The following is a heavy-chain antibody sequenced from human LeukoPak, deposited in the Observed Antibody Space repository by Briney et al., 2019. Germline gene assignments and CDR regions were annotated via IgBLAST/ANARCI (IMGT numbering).Heavy chain of an antibody. D-gene: IGHD2-2*01. CDR1: GGPISSYY. J-gene: IGHJ4*02. CDR3: ARADYQPLLNFDY. Sequence: PSETLSLTCTVSGGPISSYYWSWIRQPPGKGLEWIGYIYYSGSTNYNPSLKSRVTISVDTSKNQFSLKLSSVTAADTAVYYCARADYQPLLNFDYWGQGTLVTVSS. CDR2: IYYSGST. V-gene: IGHV4-59*01.